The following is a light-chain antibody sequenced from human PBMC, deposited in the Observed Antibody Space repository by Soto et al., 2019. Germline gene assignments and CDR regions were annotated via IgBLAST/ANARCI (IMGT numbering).Light chain of an antibody. CDR2: DAS. Sequence: EVVVTLSLASLSVYPGERATLSCRTSQSVGSNLAWYQQKPGQAPRLLIYDASTRALNTPARFAGSGAGTEFTLTISSLQSEDFAVYFCQQYNNWPITFGQRTLPE. CDR3: QQYNNWPIT. J-gene: IGKJ5*01. V-gene: IGKV3-15*01. CDR1: QSVGSN.